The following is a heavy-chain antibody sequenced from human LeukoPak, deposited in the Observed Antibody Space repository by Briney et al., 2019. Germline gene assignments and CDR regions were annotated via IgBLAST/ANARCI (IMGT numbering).Heavy chain of an antibody. CDR1: GYTFTAYY. CDR3: ARVAGGDWYYFDF. J-gene: IGHJ4*02. D-gene: IGHD2-21*02. CDR2: INLNSGGT. V-gene: IGHV1-2*02. Sequence: ASVKVSCKASGYTFTAYYMHWVRQAPGQGLEWMGWINLNSGGTNYAQKFQGRVTMTRDTSISAAYMELSRLGSDDTAVYYCARVAGGDWYYFDFWGQGTLVTVS.